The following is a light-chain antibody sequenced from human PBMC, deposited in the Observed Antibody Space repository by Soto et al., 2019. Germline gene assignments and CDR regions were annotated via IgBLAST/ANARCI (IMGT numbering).Light chain of an antibody. Sequence: DIVMTQTPLSSHVTLGQPASISCRSSQSLVDSDGNTYLSWHQQRPGQPPRLLIYKISERFSGVPDRFSGSGAGTDFTLKISRVEAEDVGVYYCMQAAQFPWTFGQGTKVELK. CDR3: MQAAQFPWT. CDR2: KIS. J-gene: IGKJ1*01. V-gene: IGKV2-24*01. CDR1: QSLVDSDGNTY.